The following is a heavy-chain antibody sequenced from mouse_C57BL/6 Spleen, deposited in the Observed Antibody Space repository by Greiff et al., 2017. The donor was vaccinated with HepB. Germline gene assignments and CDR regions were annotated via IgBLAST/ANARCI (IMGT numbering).Heavy chain of an antibody. J-gene: IGHJ2*01. D-gene: IGHD2-3*01. CDR3: ARSGGYSGFDY. CDR2: IHPNSGST. CDR1: GYTFTSYW. V-gene: IGHV1-64*01. Sequence: VQLQQPGAELVKPGASVKLSCKASGYTFTSYWMHWVKQRPGQGLEWIGMIHPNSGSTNYNEKFKSKTTLTVDKSSSTAYMQLSSLTSEDSAVYSCARSGGYSGFDYWGQGTTLTVSS.